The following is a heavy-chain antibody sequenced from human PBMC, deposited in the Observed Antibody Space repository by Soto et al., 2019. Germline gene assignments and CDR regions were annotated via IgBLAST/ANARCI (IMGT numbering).Heavy chain of an antibody. J-gene: IGHJ4*02. D-gene: IGHD6-19*01. Sequence: QLQLQESGPGLVKPSETLSLTCTVSCGSVTRNNHYWGWIRQSPGKGLEWIGSILYSGSINYNPSRKSRVNISVETSKNQFTLKMSSVTAADTAVYYCARLGISGWYQGSYFDYWGQGTLVTVSS. CDR1: CGSVTRNNHY. CDR2: ILYSGSI. CDR3: ARLGISGWYQGSYFDY. V-gene: IGHV4-39*01.